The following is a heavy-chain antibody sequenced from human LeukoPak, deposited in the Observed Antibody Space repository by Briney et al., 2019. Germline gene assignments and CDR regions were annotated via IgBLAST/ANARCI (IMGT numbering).Heavy chain of an antibody. V-gene: IGHV3-74*01. CDR2: INSDGSST. CDR1: GFTFSSYW. D-gene: IGHD3-22*01. CDR3: ARDRNYYDSSGYYNY. J-gene: IGHJ4*02. Sequence: GGSLRLSCAASGFTFSSYWMHWVRQAPGKGLVWVSRINSDGSSTNYADSVKGRFTISRDNAKNTLYLQMNSLRAEDTAVYYCARDRNYYDSSGYYNYWGQGTLVTVSS.